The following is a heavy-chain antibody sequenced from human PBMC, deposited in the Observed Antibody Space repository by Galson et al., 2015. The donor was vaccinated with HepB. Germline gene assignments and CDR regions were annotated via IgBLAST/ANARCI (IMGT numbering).Heavy chain of an antibody. D-gene: IGHD6-19*01. Sequence: ETLSLTCAVYGGSFSGYYWSWIRQPPGKGLEWIGEINHSGSTNYNPSLKSRVTISVDTSKNQFSLKLSSVTAADTAVYYCARGPRGGQQWRGTDAFDIWGQGTMVTVSS. J-gene: IGHJ3*02. CDR1: GGSFSGYY. CDR3: ARGPRGGQQWRGTDAFDI. V-gene: IGHV4-34*01. CDR2: INHSGST.